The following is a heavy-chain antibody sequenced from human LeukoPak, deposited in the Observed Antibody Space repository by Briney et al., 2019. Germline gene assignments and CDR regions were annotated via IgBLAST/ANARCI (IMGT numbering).Heavy chain of an antibody. V-gene: IGHV4-39*01. Sequence: SPSQTLSLTCIVSGGSISSSSYYWGWIRQPPGKGLEWIGSIYYSGSTYYNPSLKSRVTISVDTSKNQFSLKLSSVTAADTAVYYCARQQRFLEWFHDYWGQGTLVTVSS. CDR3: ARQQRFLEWFHDY. CDR2: IYYSGST. J-gene: IGHJ4*02. CDR1: GGSISSSSYY. D-gene: IGHD3-3*01.